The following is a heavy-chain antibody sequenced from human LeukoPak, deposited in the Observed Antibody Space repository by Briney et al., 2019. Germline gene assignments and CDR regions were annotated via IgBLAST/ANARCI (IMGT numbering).Heavy chain of an antibody. CDR2: ISLNGETT. V-gene: IGHV3-23*01. D-gene: IGHD6-19*01. CDR1: GFSVSSFG. CDR3: AQGFSSGWYPY. J-gene: IGHJ4*02. Sequence: GGSLRLSCAVTGFSVSSFGMSWVRQAPGKGLEWISAISLNGETTWYADSVKGRFTISRDNSKNTLYLQLTSLRAEDTAVYYCAQGFSSGWYPYWGQGSLVSVSS.